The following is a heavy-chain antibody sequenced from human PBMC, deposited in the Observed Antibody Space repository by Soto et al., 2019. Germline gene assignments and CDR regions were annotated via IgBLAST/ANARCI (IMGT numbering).Heavy chain of an antibody. CDR3: ARDKAGYCSSTSCYTGFNWFDP. D-gene: IGHD2-2*02. Sequence: PGGSLRLSCAASGFTFSSYGMHWVRQAPGKGLEWVAVIWYDGSNKYYADSVKGRFTISRDNSKNTLYLQMNSLRAEDTAVYYCARDKAGYCSSTSCYTGFNWFDPWGQGTLVTVSS. V-gene: IGHV3-33*01. CDR2: IWYDGSNK. CDR1: GFTFSSYG. J-gene: IGHJ5*02.